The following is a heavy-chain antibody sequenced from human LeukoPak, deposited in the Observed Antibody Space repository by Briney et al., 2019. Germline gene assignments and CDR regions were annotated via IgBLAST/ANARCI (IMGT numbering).Heavy chain of an antibody. J-gene: IGHJ4*02. CDR3: ARQVPAGDYTSGWYNDY. V-gene: IGHV3-48*04. CDR2: ISSGSGTI. CDR1: GFNFNSHN. Sequence: GGSLRLSCVVSGFNFNSHNMNWVRQAPGKGLEWVSYISSGSGTIYYADSVKGRFTISRDNTKNSLYLQMNSLRAEDTAVYYCARQVPAGDYTSGWYNDYWGQGTLVTVSS. D-gene: IGHD6-19*01.